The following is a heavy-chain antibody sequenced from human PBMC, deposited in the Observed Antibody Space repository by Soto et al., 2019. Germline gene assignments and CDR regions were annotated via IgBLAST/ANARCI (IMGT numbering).Heavy chain of an antibody. D-gene: IGHD3-10*01. V-gene: IGHV3-33*01. CDR2: IWYDGSNK. CDR3: ARDTGAHYYFDY. J-gene: IGHJ4*02. Sequence: QVQLVESGGGVVQPGRSLRLSCAASGFTFSSYGMHWVRQAPGKGLEWVAVIWYDGSNKYYADSVKGRFTISRDNSKNTMYLQMNSLRAEDTAVYYCARDTGAHYYFDYWGQGTLVTVSS. CDR1: GFTFSSYG.